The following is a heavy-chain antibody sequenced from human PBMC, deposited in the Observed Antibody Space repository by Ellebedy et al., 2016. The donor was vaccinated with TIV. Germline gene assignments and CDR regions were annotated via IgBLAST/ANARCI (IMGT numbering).Heavy chain of an antibody. Sequence: ASVKVSCXASGYTFTGYYMHWVRQAPGQGLEWMGWINPNSGGTNYAQKFQGRVTMTRDTSISTAYMELSRLRSDDTAVYYCARVRCSSTSCYEVGYFQHWGQGTLVTVSS. CDR3: ARVRCSSTSCYEVGYFQH. J-gene: IGHJ1*01. CDR2: INPNSGGT. D-gene: IGHD2-2*01. CDR1: GYTFTGYY. V-gene: IGHV1-2*02.